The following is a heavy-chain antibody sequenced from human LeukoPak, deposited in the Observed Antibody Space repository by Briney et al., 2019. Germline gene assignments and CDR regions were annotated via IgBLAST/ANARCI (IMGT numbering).Heavy chain of an antibody. CDR1: GGSISSYY. CDR2: IYHTGST. V-gene: IGHV4-59*01. J-gene: IGHJ4*02. CDR3: ARTYRSGGTCYDLFDY. Sequence: PSETLSLTCTVSGGSISSYYWSWIRQPPGKGLEWIAYIYHTGSTNYNPSLRSRATISLDTSKSQFSLKLSSVTAADTAVYYCARTYRSGGTCYDLFDYWGQGTLVTVSS. D-gene: IGHD2-15*01.